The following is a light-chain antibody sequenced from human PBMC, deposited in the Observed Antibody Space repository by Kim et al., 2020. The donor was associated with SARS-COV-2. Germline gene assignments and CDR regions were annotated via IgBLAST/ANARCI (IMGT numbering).Light chain of an antibody. V-gene: IGLV2-8*01. Sequence: QSALTQPPSASGSPGQSVTISCTGTSSDVGAYDYVSWYQQHSGKAPKLLIYEVTKRPSGVPDRFSGSKSGNTASLTVFGLQTEDEADYYCSSYADNNNFGVLGGGTQLTVL. CDR1: SSDVGAYDY. CDR2: EVT. J-gene: IGLJ2*01. CDR3: SSYADNNNFGV.